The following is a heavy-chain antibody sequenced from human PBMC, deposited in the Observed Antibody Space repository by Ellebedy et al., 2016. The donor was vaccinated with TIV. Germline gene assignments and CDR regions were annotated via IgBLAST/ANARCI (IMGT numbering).Heavy chain of an antibody. D-gene: IGHD3-9*01. V-gene: IGHV3-30*01. Sequence: AVTGLFSISRDSSKNTLYLQMNSLRPEDTAVYYCARGQGEAYDILTGSYLIGAFDIWGQGTMVTVSS. CDR3: ARGQGEAYDILTGSYLIGAFDI. J-gene: IGHJ3*02.